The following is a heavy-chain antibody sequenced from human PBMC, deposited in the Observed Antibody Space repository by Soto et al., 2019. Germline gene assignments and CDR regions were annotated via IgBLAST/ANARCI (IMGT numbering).Heavy chain of an antibody. CDR3: VKEGYLRSDWYGQFDY. CDR1: GFTFTSYA. CDR2: ISSYGADT. Sequence: EVQLVESGGTLVQPGGSLRLSCSASGFTFTSYAMHWVRQAPGKGLEFVSAISSYGADTYYAASVKGRFAISGDNPKNTLYLQMSSLRAEDTALYYCVKEGYLRSDWYGQFDYWGQGALVTVSS. D-gene: IGHD6-19*01. V-gene: IGHV3-64D*06. J-gene: IGHJ4*02.